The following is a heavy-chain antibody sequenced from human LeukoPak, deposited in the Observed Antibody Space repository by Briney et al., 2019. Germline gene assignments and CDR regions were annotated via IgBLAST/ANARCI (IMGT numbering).Heavy chain of an antibody. D-gene: IGHD5-18*01. CDR2: ISGSGDSI. CDR1: GFTFSNYA. Sequence: GGSLRLSCAASGFTFSNYAMSWVRQAPGKGLEWVSTISGSGDSIYYADSVKGRFTISRDNSKNTLYLQMNSLRAEDTAVYYCARDEFGQLWSHDAFDIWGQGTMVTVSS. J-gene: IGHJ3*02. V-gene: IGHV3-23*01. CDR3: ARDEFGQLWSHDAFDI.